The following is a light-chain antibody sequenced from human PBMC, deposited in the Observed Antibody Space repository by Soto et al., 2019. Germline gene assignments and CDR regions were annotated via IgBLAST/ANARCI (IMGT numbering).Light chain of an antibody. Sequence: DIQMTQSPSTLSASVGDRVTMTCRASQRIDSWLAWYQQKQGKAPKLLIYKASSLESGVPSRFSASGSGTEFSLPISGLQPDDFATYYCQQYETYPLTFGGGTNV. CDR1: QRIDSW. CDR3: QQYETYPLT. J-gene: IGKJ4*01. CDR2: KAS. V-gene: IGKV1-5*03.